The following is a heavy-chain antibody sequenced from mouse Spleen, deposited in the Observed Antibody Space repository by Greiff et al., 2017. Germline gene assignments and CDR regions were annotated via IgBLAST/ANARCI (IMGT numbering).Heavy chain of an antibody. D-gene: IGHD3-1*01. Sequence: VKLMESGAELVRPGASVTLSCKASGYTFTDYEMHWVKQTPVHGLEWIGAIDPETGGTAYNQKFKGKAILTADKSSSTAYMELRSLTSEDSAVYYCTRSGYVDYWGQGTTLTVSS. CDR3: TRSGYVDY. CDR1: GYTFTDYE. J-gene: IGHJ2*01. V-gene: IGHV1-15*01. CDR2: IDPETGGT.